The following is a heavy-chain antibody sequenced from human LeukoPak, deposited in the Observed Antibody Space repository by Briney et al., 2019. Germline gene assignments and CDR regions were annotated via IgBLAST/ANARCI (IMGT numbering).Heavy chain of an antibody. CDR2: IRCGGSNK. Sequence: GGSLRLSCAASGFTFNSYGMQWVRQAPGKGLEWVAFIRCGGSNKYYADSVKGRFTISRDNSKNTLYLQMNSLRVEDTAVYYCATDYDFRAFDPWGQGTLVTVSA. CDR1: GFTFNSYG. J-gene: IGHJ5*02. CDR3: ATDYDFRAFDP. D-gene: IGHD3-3*01. V-gene: IGHV3-30*02.